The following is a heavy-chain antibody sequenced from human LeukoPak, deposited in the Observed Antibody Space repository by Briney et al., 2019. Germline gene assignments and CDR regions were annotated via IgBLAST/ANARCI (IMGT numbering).Heavy chain of an antibody. V-gene: IGHV4-61*02. D-gene: IGHD6-6*01. CDR3: ARGEKGSSSGSINY. J-gene: IGHJ4*02. Sequence: SQTLSLTCTVSGGSINSGTYYWSWIRQPAGKGLEWIGRMYTSGSTNYNPSLESRVTISVDTSKNQFSLKLSSVTAADTAVYYCARGEKGSSSGSINYWGEGTLVTVSS. CDR1: GGSINSGTYY. CDR2: MYTSGST.